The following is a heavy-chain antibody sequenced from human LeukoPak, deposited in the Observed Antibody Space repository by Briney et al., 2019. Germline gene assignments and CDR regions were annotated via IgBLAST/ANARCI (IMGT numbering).Heavy chain of an antibody. CDR3: ARTSCSSTSCYWGDWFDP. Sequence: SETLSVTCTVSGGSISSYYWSWIRQPPGKGLEWIGYIYYSGSTNYNPSLKSRVTISVDTSKNQFSLKLSSVTAADTAVYYCARTSCSSTSCYWGDWFDPWGQGTLVTVSS. CDR1: GGSISSYY. J-gene: IGHJ5*02. CDR2: IYYSGST. D-gene: IGHD2-2*01. V-gene: IGHV4-59*01.